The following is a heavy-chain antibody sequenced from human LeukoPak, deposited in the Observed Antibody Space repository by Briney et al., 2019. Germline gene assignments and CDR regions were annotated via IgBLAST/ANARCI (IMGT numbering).Heavy chain of an antibody. CDR3: ARDSSHITMIGYFQH. V-gene: IGHV3-7*01. CDR1: GFTFSTYW. CDR2: IKQDGSEK. J-gene: IGHJ1*01. D-gene: IGHD3-22*01. Sequence: GGSLRLSCAASGFTFSTYWMSWVRQAPGKGLEWVANIKQDGSEKYYVDSVKGRFTVSRDNAKNSLYLQMNSLRAEDTAVYYCARDSSHITMIGYFQHWGQGTLVTVSS.